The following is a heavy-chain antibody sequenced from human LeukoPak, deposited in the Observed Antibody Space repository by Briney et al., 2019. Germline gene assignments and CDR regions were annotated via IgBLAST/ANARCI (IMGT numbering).Heavy chain of an antibody. Sequence: GSLRLPCAASGFTFSSYSMNWVRQAPGKGLEWVSSISSSSTYIYYADSVKGRFTVSRDNAKNSLYLQMNSLRAEDTAVYFCASQYTSSRIFDDWGQGTLVTVSS. D-gene: IGHD6-13*01. CDR1: GFTFSSYS. J-gene: IGHJ4*02. V-gene: IGHV3-21*01. CDR3: ASQYTSSRIFDD. CDR2: ISSSSTYI.